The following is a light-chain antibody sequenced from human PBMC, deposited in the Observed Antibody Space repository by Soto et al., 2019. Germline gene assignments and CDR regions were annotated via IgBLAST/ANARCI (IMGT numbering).Light chain of an antibody. V-gene: IGLV2-14*03. CDR2: EVK. Sequence: QSALTQPASVSASPGQSITISCTGTSSDVGGYNYVSWYQQHPDKVPKLMIYEVKYRPSGVSDRFSGSKSGSTASLTISGLQAEDEADYYCSSYTSSSAWVFGTGTKLIVL. J-gene: IGLJ1*01. CDR1: SSDVGGYNY. CDR3: SSYTSSSAWV.